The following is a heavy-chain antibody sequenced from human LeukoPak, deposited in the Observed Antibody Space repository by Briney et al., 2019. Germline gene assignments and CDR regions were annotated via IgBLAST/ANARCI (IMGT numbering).Heavy chain of an antibody. CDR1: GFTFSSYW. CDR3: ARSKTRERPVDY. V-gene: IGHV3-7*01. D-gene: IGHD5-24*01. CDR2: IKEDESQK. J-gene: IGHJ4*02. Sequence: PGGFLRLSCAASGFTFSSYWMTWVRRAPGKGPEWVAHIKEDESQKYYVDSVKGRFTISRDNAKNSLYLQMNSLRGEDTAVYYCARSKTRERPVDYWGQGTLVTVSS.